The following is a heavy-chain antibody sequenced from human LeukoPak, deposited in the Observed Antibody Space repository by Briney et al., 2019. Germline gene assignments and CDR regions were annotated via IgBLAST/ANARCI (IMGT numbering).Heavy chain of an antibody. D-gene: IGHD3-3*01. CDR3: AMGGMGWSPAGSLNFDY. J-gene: IGHJ4*02. CDR1: GYFLTGYY. V-gene: IGHV1-2*02. CDR2: INPNSGGT. Sequence: ASVNVSCKASGYFLTGYYMRWVRQAPGQGLEWMGWINPNSGGTIYAQNFQGRDTLTRDPDLSTAYVEQRGLRSHGTAVYYCAMGGMGWSPAGSLNFDYWGQGTLVTVSS.